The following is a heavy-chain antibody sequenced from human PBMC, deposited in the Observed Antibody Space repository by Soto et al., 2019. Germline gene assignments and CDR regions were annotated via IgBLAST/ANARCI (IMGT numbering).Heavy chain of an antibody. CDR2: INPNSGGT. V-gene: IGHV1-2*04. D-gene: IGHD2-2*01. CDR3: ARGGDIVVVPAASERPYYYYGMDV. Sequence: QVQLVQSGAEVKKPGASVKVSCKASGYTFTGYYMHWVRQAPGQGLEWMGWINPNSGGTNYAQKFQGWVTMTRDTSISTAYMVLSRLRSDDTAVYYCARGGDIVVVPAASERPYYYYGMDVWGQGTTVTVSS. CDR1: GYTFTGYY. J-gene: IGHJ6*02.